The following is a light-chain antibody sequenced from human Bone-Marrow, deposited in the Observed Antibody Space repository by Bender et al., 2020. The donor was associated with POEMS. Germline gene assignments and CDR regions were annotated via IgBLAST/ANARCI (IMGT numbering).Light chain of an antibody. CDR1: GSNIGGYP. Sequence: QSVLTQPPSVSGTPGQRVTISCSGSGSNIGGYPVNWYQQLPGTAPRLLIYTNNERPSGVSDRFSGSKSGTSASLAITGLQAEDESDYYCCSYAGSSTYVFGTGTKVTVL. CDR3: CSYAGSSTYV. J-gene: IGLJ1*01. V-gene: IGLV1-44*01. CDR2: TNN.